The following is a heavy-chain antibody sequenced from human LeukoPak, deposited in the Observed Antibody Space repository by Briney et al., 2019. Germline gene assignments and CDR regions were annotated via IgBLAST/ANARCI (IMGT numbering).Heavy chain of an antibody. CDR3: VKDVSGTLEYYFDM. J-gene: IGHJ4*02. D-gene: IGHD1-26*01. CDR2: ISWNGDDM. CDR1: KFTFNHYA. Sequence: SGGSLRLSCAASKFTFNHYAMHWVRQTPAKGLEWVSGISWNGDDMDYADSVKGRFTISRDNAKDSVYLQMNSLRAEDTALYYCVKDVSGTLEYYFDMWGQGTPVIVSA. V-gene: IGHV3-9*01.